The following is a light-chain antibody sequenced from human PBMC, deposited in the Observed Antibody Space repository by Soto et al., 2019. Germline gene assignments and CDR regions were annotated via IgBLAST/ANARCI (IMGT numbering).Light chain of an antibody. V-gene: IGKV3-20*01. CDR3: QQYGRSPLLYT. Sequence: EIVLTQSPGTLSLSPGERATLSCRASQSVTSNFLAWYQQKPGQAPRLLIYGASTRAAGVLDRFSGSGSGTDFTLTITRLEPEDFAVYYCQQYGRSPLLYTFGQGTKLGVK. CDR1: QSVTSNF. CDR2: GAS. J-gene: IGKJ2*01.